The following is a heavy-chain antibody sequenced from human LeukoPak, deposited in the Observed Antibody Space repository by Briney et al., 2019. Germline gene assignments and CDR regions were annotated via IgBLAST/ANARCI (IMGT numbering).Heavy chain of an antibody. J-gene: IGHJ5*02. D-gene: IGHD2-2*01. CDR3: ARRLTQYDCFDP. Sequence: SQTLSLTCAISGDSVSSNSVTWNWISQSPSRGLEWLGRTYYRSTWYNDYAVSVRGRITDNPDTSKNQFSLHLNSVTPEDTAVYYCARRLTQYDCFDPWGQGILVTVSS. CDR2: TYYRSTWYN. CDR1: GDSVSSNSVT. V-gene: IGHV6-1*01.